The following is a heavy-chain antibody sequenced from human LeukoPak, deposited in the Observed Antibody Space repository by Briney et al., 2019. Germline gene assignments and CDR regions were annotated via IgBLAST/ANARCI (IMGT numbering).Heavy chain of an antibody. J-gene: IGHJ6*03. V-gene: IGHV3-30*02. CDR1: GFTFSSFG. CDR3: TRDNRHFVVVSGMTDHYMDV. Sequence: GGSLRLSCVASGFTFSSFGMHWVRQAPGKGLDWVAFVKYDGISEFYTDSVKGRFRISRDDSQSTVYLQMNSLKPEDTAVYYCTRDNRHFVVVSGMTDHYMDVWGKGATVTISS. D-gene: IGHD2-21*01. CDR2: VKYDGISE.